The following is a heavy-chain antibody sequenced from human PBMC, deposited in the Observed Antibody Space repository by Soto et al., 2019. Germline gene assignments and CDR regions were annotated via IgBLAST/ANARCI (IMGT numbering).Heavy chain of an antibody. Sequence: QLQLQESGPGLVKPSETLSLTCTVSGGSISSSSYYWGWIRQPPGKGLEWIGSIYYSGSTYYNPSLNSRVTISVDTSKNQFSLKLSSVTAADTAVYYCARHVVFLSWFDPWGQGTLVTVSS. CDR2: IYYSGST. CDR3: ARHVVFLSWFDP. J-gene: IGHJ5*02. D-gene: IGHD3-16*01. CDR1: GGSISSSSYY. V-gene: IGHV4-39*01.